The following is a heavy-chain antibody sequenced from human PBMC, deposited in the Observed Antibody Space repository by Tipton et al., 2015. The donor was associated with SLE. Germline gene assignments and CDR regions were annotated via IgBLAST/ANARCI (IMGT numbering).Heavy chain of an antibody. CDR1: GVSIRSDY. CDR2: IYYTGST. J-gene: IGHJ6*03. D-gene: IGHD6-13*01. Sequence: LRLSCNVSGVSIRSDYWSWIRQPPGKGLEWIGYIYYTGSTNYNPSLKSRVTISVDTSNNQLSLKVRSVTAADTAVYCCARDIAGPTGYYYMDVWVNGASVSVSS. V-gene: IGHV4-59*01. CDR3: ARDIAGPTGYYYMDV.